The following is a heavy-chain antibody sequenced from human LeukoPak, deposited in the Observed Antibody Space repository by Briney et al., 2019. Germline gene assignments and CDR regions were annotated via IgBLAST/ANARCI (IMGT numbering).Heavy chain of an antibody. Sequence: GGSLRLSCAASGFTFSTYNMDWLRQTPGKGLEWVSYISGSTTYIDYADSVKGRFSISRDNAKNSLYLQMNSLRADDTAVYYCAKGDRVVVPAAICDYWGQGTLVTVSS. CDR3: AKGDRVVVPAAICDY. V-gene: IGHV3-21*01. J-gene: IGHJ4*02. CDR2: ISGSTTYI. CDR1: GFTFSTYN. D-gene: IGHD2-2*01.